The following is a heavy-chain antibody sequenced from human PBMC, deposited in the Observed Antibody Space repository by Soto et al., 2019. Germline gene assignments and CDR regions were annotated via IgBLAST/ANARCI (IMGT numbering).Heavy chain of an antibody. CDR3: ARDTYYYGSGSYSP. Sequence: EVQLVESGGGLVKPGGSLRLSCAASGFTFSSYSMNWVRQAPGKGLEWVSSISSSSSYIYYADSVKGRFTISRDNAKNSLYLKMNSLSAEDTAVYYWARDTYYYGSGSYSPWGQGTLVTVSS. CDR1: GFTFSSYS. D-gene: IGHD3-10*01. CDR2: ISSSSSYI. J-gene: IGHJ5*02. V-gene: IGHV3-21*01.